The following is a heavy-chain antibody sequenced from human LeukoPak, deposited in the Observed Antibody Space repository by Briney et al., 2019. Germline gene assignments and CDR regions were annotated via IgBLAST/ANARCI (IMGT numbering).Heavy chain of an antibody. Sequence: GESLKISCKGSGYHFNTYWVAWVRQLPGKGLEWMGIIRPMNSDVRYSPSFQGQVTISADRSINTAYLQWSSLTASDTAMYYCASRPFETTVVPWDFYWGQGTQVTVSS. V-gene: IGHV5-51*01. J-gene: IGHJ4*02. D-gene: IGHD4-23*01. CDR3: ASRPFETTVVPWDFY. CDR1: GYHFNTYW. CDR2: IRPMNSDV.